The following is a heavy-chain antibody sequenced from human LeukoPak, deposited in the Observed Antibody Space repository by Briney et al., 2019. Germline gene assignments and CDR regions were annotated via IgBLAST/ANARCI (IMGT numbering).Heavy chain of an antibody. V-gene: IGHV3-33*06. CDR1: GFTFSSYG. D-gene: IGHD3-22*01. CDR3: AKPIPFYDSSGYLGD. CDR2: IWYDGSNK. J-gene: IGHJ4*02. Sequence: GGSLRLSCAASGFTFSSYGMHWVRQAPGKGLEWVAVIWYDGSNKYYADSVKGRFTISRDNSKNTLYLQMNSLRAEDTAVYYRAKPIPFYDSSGYLGDWGQGTLVTVSS.